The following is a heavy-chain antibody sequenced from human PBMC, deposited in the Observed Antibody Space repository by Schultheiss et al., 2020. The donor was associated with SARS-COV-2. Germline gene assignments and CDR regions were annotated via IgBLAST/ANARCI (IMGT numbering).Heavy chain of an antibody. Sequence: GGSLRLSCSASGFTFSPYGMSWVRQAPGKGLEWVSSVTAGGGSTFYADSVKGRFTISRDNSKNTLYLQMNSLRAEDTAVYYCARDLLVIATSGFDPWGQGTLVTVSS. J-gene: IGHJ5*02. CDR1: GFTFSPYG. V-gene: IGHV3-23*01. D-gene: IGHD2-21*01. CDR3: ARDLLVIATSGFDP. CDR2: VTAGGGST.